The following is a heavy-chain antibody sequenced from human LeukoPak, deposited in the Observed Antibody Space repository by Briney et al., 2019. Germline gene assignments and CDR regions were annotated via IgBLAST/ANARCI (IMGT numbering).Heavy chain of an antibody. Sequence: ASVKVSCKASGYTFTSYGISWVRQAPGQGLEWMGWISAYNGNTNYAQKLQGRVTMTTDTSTSTAYMELRSLRSDDTAVYHCARDLRDSSGYYGYYFDYWGQGTLVTVSS. CDR1: GYTFTSYG. D-gene: IGHD3-22*01. J-gene: IGHJ4*02. CDR2: ISAYNGNT. V-gene: IGHV1-18*01. CDR3: ARDLRDSSGYYGYYFDY.